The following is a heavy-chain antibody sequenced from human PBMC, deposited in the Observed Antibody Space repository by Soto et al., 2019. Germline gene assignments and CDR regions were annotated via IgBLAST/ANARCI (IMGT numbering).Heavy chain of an antibody. CDR1: GGSLSSSAYS. CDR3: ARELLCYVSDGFSWDDAFDI. CDR2: IYQSGST. J-gene: IGHJ3*02. Sequence: SETLSLTCAVSGGSLSSSAYSWSWIRQPPGKGLEWIGFIYQSGSTYYNPSLKSRVTMSLDRPKNQFSLKLRSVTAADTAVYYCARELLCYVSDGFSWDDAFDIWGQGTRVTVSS. D-gene: IGHD2-2*01. V-gene: IGHV4-30-2*01.